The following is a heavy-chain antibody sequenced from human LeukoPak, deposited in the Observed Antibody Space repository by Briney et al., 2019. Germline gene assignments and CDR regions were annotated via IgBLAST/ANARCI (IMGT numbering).Heavy chain of an antibody. D-gene: IGHD2-2*01. Sequence: SVKVSCKASGGTFSSYAISWVRQAPGQGLEWMRGIIPIFGTANYAQKFQGRVTITTDESTSTAYMELSSLRSEDTAVYYCARVDGIVVVPAARYYFDYWGQGTLVTVSS. J-gene: IGHJ4*02. CDR2: IIPIFGTA. CDR3: ARVDGIVVVPAARYYFDY. CDR1: GGTFSSYA. V-gene: IGHV1-69*05.